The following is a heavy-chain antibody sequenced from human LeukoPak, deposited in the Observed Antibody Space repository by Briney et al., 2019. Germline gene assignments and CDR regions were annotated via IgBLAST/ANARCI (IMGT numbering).Heavy chain of an antibody. CDR3: AKTYYDILTGYGGPYYMDV. CDR1: GVSISNYY. D-gene: IGHD3-9*01. Sequence: SETLSLTCTVSGVSISNYYWSWIRQPPGKGLEWIGYYYYSGNTNYNPSLKSRVTISADTSKNQFSLRLFSVTASDTAVYYCAKTYYDILTGYGGPYYMDVWGKGTTVTVSS. CDR2: YYYSGNT. V-gene: IGHV4-59*08. J-gene: IGHJ6*03.